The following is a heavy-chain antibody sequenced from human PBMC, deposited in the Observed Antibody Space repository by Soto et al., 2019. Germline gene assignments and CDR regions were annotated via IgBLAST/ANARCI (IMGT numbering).Heavy chain of an antibody. CDR3: GKASSSNSWSPIDY. CDR1: GFTFDDYA. D-gene: IGHD3-3*01. J-gene: IGHJ4*02. V-gene: IGHV3-9*01. CDR2: ISWSTSSI. Sequence: GGSLRLSCAASGFTFDDYAMHWVRQIPGKGLQWVSGISWSTSSIGYGASLRGRFLISRDNANNSLYLQMNDLRPEDTALYYCGKASSSNSWSPIDYWGQGTLVTVSS.